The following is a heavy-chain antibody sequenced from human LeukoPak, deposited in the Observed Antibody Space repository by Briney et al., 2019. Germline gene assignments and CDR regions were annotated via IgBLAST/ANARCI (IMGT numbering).Heavy chain of an antibody. V-gene: IGHV3-21*04. Sequence: SGGSLRLSCVASGFTFIYYTMNWVRQAPGKGLEWVSSISTSGSYIYYADSVKGRFTISRDNSKNTLYLQMNSLRAEDTAVYYCAPDDRPWGQGTLVTVSS. CDR3: APDDRP. CDR2: ISTSGSYI. J-gene: IGHJ5*02. CDR1: GFTFIYYT. D-gene: IGHD1-1*01.